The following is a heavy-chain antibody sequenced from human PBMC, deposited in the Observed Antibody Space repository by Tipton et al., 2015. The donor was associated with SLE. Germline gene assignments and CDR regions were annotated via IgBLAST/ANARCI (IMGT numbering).Heavy chain of an antibody. V-gene: IGHV5-51*01. CDR1: GYRFIAYW. Sequence: VQLVQSGAEVKKPGESLKISCEGSGYRFIAYWIAWVRQMPGKGLEYMGIIYPPDSDTRYSPSFQGQVTMSVDKSTNTAYLEWSSLKASDTAKYFCARQSVQGAYLDFWGQGTLVTVSS. CDR3: ARQSVQGAYLDF. CDR2: IYPPDSDT. J-gene: IGHJ4*02. D-gene: IGHD1-1*01.